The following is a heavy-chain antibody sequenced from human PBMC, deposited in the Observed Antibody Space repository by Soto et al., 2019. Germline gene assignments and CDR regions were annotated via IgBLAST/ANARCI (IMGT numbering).Heavy chain of an antibody. J-gene: IGHJ4*02. CDR1: GGAIINYY. V-gene: IGHV4-59*01. D-gene: IGHD5-18*01. CDR2: IYHTGST. Sequence: LSLTCSVSGGAIINYYWNWIRQTPGKGLEWIGYIYHTGSTSKNPSLKSRVTLSVDTSKNQLTLNLTSVTAADTAIYYCARSVNRGYSYGYGHWGQGTLVTVSS. CDR3: ARSVNRGYSYGYGH.